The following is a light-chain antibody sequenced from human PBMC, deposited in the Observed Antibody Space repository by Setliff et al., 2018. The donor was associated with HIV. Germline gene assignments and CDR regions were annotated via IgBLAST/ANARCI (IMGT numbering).Light chain of an antibody. V-gene: IGLV1-51*01. Sequence: QSALAQPPSLSAAPRQPVTISCSGSDTNIALNYVSWFQQFPGAAPKLLIYDNHKRPSEIPDRFSASKSGTSATLDIAGLQPGDGADYYCGTWDSRLTVYVFGSGTKVTVL. J-gene: IGLJ1*01. CDR3: GTWDSRLTVYV. CDR1: DTNIALNY. CDR2: DNH.